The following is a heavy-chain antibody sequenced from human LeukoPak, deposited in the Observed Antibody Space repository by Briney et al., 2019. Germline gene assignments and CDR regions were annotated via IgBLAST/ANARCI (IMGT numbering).Heavy chain of an antibody. D-gene: IGHD1-26*01. CDR1: GFTFSSYG. CDR3: AKAGSIKFDY. CDR2: IRYDGSNK. Sequence: GGSLRLSCAASGFTFSSYGMHWVRRAPGKGLEWVAFIRYDGSNKYYADSVKGRFTISRDNSKNTLYLQMNSLRAEDTAVYYCAKAGSIKFDYWGQGTLVTVSS. V-gene: IGHV3-30*02. J-gene: IGHJ4*02.